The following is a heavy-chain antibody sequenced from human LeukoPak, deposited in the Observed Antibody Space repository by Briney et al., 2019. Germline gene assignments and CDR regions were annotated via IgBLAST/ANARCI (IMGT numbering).Heavy chain of an antibody. D-gene: IGHD3-3*01. CDR2: INHSGST. CDR1: GGSISSSSYY. J-gene: IGHJ6*03. CDR3: ARGPYDFWSGYYSYYMDV. Sequence: SETLSLTCTVSGGSISSSSYYWGWIRQPPGKGLEWIGEINHSGSTNYNPSLKSRVTISVDTSKNQFSLKLSSVTAADTAVYYCARGPYDFWSGYYSYYMDVWGKGTTVTVSS. V-gene: IGHV4-39*07.